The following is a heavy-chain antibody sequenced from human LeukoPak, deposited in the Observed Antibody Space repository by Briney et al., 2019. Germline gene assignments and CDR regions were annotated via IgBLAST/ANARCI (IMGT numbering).Heavy chain of an antibody. CDR3: ARDQDYYGSAQKSYYYYYGMDV. D-gene: IGHD3-10*01. V-gene: IGHV1-18*01. Sequence: ASVKVSCKASGYTFTSYGIIWVRQAPGQGLEWMGWISAYNGNTNYAQKLQGRVTMTTDTSTSTAYMELRSLRSDDTAVYYCARDQDYYGSAQKSYYYYYGMDVWGQGTTVTVSS. J-gene: IGHJ6*02. CDR1: GYTFTSYG. CDR2: ISAYNGNT.